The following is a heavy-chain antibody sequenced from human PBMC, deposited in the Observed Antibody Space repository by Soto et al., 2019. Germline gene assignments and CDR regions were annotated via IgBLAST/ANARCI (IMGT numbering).Heavy chain of an antibody. D-gene: IGHD3-10*01. CDR1: GYTFTSYG. Sequence: QVQLEQSGAEVKKPGASVKVSCKASGYTFTSYGITWVRLAPGQGLEWMGWISTYNGHTNYAQKLQGRLTMTTDTSTSTAYMELRSLRSDDTAVYYCARVWFGESEDYWGQGTLVTVSS. J-gene: IGHJ4*02. CDR3: ARVWFGESEDY. CDR2: ISTYNGHT. V-gene: IGHV1-18*01.